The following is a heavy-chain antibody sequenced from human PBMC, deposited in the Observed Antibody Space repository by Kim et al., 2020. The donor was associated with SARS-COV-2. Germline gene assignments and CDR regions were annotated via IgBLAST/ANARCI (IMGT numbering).Heavy chain of an antibody. Sequence: SETLSLTCTVSGGSISSYYWSWIRQPPGKGLEWIGYIYYSGSTNYNPSLKSRVTISVDTSKNQFSLKLSSVTAADTAVYYCARGLAPYYDILTGYYNKALVYFDYWGQGTLVTVSS. J-gene: IGHJ4*02. CDR2: IYYSGST. D-gene: IGHD3-9*01. V-gene: IGHV4-59*13. CDR1: GGSISSYY. CDR3: ARGLAPYYDILTGYYNKALVYFDY.